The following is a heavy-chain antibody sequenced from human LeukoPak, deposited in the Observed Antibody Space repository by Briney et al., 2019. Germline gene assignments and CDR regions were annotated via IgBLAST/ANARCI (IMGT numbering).Heavy chain of an antibody. J-gene: IGHJ1*01. Sequence: PSETLSLTCTVSGYSISSGYYWGWIRQPPGKGLEWIGSIYHSGSTYYNPSLKSRVTISVDTSKNQFSLKLSSVTAADTAVYYCASVRGGWGSYYKSSQHGGQGTLATVS. CDR2: IYHSGST. CDR1: GYSISSGYY. CDR3: ASVRGGWGSYYKSSQH. D-gene: IGHD3-10*01. V-gene: IGHV4-38-2*02.